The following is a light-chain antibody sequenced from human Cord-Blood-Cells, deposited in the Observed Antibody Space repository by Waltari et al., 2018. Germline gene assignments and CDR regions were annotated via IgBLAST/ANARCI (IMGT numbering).Light chain of an antibody. CDR2: EVS. CDR1: SSDIGGYNY. V-gene: IGLV2-8*01. CDR3: SSYACSNNLV. J-gene: IGLJ2*01. Sequence: QSALPQPPSAYASPGQSVTIPCTGTSSDIGGYNYVSWYQQHPGKAPKLMIYEVSKRPSGVPDRFSGSKSGNTASLTVSGLQAEDEADYYGSSYACSNNLVFGGGTKLTVL.